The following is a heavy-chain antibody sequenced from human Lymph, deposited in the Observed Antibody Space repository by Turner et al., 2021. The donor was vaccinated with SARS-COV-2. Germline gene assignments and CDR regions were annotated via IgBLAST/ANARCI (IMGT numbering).Heavy chain of an antibody. CDR1: GFTFSTYV. D-gene: IGHD2-15*01. CDR2: ISYDGSNE. CDR3: ARGHGGNYYYGMDV. V-gene: IGHV3-30*04. J-gene: IGHJ6*02. Sequence: EQLVVSGGGVVQPGGSLRLSCSASGFTFSTYVMHWVRQGPGKGLEWGALISYDGSNEYYADSVKGRFTSSRDNSKNTVYLHMNSLRTEDTAMYYCARGHGGNYYYGMDVWGQGTTVTVSS.